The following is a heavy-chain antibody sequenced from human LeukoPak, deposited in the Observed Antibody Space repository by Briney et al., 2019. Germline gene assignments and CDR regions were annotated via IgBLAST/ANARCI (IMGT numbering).Heavy chain of an antibody. Sequence: SETLSLTCAVYGGSFSGYYWSWIRQPPGKGLEWIGEINHSGSTNYNPSLKSRVTMSVDTSKNQFSLKLSSVTAADTAVYYCAGAAVIPYYWGQGTLVTVSS. D-gene: IGHD2-21*01. V-gene: IGHV4-34*01. CDR3: AGAAVIPYY. CDR1: GGSFSGYY. J-gene: IGHJ4*02. CDR2: INHSGST.